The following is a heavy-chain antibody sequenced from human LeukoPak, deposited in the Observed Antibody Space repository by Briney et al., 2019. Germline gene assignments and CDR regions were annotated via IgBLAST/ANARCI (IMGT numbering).Heavy chain of an antibody. D-gene: IGHD4-23*01. CDR1: GGPFSGYY. CDR2: INHSGST. J-gene: IGHJ4*02. V-gene: IGHV4-34*01. Sequence: SETLSLTCAVYGGPFSGYYWSWIRQPPGKGLEWIGEINHSGSTNYNPSLKSRVTISVDTSKNQFSLRLSSVTAADTAVYYCAGHLRWFDYWGQGTLVTVSS. CDR3: AGHLRWFDY.